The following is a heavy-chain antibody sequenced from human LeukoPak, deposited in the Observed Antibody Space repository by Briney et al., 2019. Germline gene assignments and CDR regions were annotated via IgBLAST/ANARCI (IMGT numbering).Heavy chain of an antibody. V-gene: IGHV4-59*01. CDR3: ARGVYIAAAQYGY. D-gene: IGHD6-13*01. J-gene: IGHJ4*02. CDR1: GGSISSYY. Sequence: PSETLPLTCTVSGGSISSYYWSWIRQPPGKGLEWIGYIYYSGTTNYNPSLKSRVTIPVDTSKNQFSLKLSSVTAADTAVYYCARGVYIAAAQYGYWGQGTLVTVSS. CDR2: IYYSGTT.